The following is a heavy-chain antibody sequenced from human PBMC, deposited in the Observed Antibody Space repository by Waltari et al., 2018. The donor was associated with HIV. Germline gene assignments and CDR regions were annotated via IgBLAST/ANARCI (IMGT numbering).Heavy chain of an antibody. CDR3: AKDISSPLFGSYYYGMDV. CDR1: GFSFNAHA. V-gene: IGHV3-9*01. D-gene: IGHD3-10*01. Sequence: EVQLVESGGGLIQPGRSLRLSCTASGFSFNAHAMPWVRQSPGKGLEWVSGSSWNSAGTGYADAVRGRFTISRDNARNTLYLQMSSLRLEDTALYYCAKDISSPLFGSYYYGMDVWGQGTTVTVTS. J-gene: IGHJ6*02. CDR2: SSWNSAGT.